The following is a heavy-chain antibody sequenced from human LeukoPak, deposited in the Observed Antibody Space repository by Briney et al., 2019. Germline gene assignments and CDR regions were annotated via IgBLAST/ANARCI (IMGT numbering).Heavy chain of an antibody. J-gene: IGHJ6*03. CDR3: ATAARRDGYNLYYYYYMDV. CDR2: VSGKDGET. CDR1: GYTFTTYG. V-gene: IGHV1-18*01. Sequence: GASVKVSCKASGYTFTTYGISWVRQAPGQGLEWMGWVSGKDGETNYAQRLQGRVTMTTDTSTSTAYMELRSLRSDDTAVFYCATAARRDGYNLYYYYYMDVWGKGTTVTVSS. D-gene: IGHD5-24*01.